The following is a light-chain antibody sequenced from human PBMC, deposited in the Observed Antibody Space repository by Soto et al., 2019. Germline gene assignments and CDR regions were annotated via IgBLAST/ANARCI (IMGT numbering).Light chain of an antibody. V-gene: IGKV3D-20*02. CDR2: GAS. J-gene: IGKJ4*01. Sequence: EIVLTQSPGTLSLSPGERATLSCRASQSVSSSYLAWFQQRPCQAPRLLIYGASSRATGIPDRFSVSGLEPAFTLYISSLEPEDFAVYYCQYGSNWPPDLTFGGGTKVDIK. CDR3: QYGSNWPPDLT. CDR1: QSVSSSY.